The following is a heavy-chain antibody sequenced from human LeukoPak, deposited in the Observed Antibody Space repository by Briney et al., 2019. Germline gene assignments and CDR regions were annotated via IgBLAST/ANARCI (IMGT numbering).Heavy chain of an antibody. V-gene: IGHV3-21*01. CDR1: GFTFSSYS. CDR3: ARDIYGSGSYYAY. J-gene: IGHJ4*02. D-gene: IGHD3-10*01. CDR2: ISSSSSYI. Sequence: PGGSLRLPCAASGFTFSSYSMNWVRQAPGKGLEWVSSISSSSSYIYYADSVKGRFTISRDNAKNSLYLQMNSLRAEDTAVYYCARDIYGSGSYYAYWGQGTLVTVSS.